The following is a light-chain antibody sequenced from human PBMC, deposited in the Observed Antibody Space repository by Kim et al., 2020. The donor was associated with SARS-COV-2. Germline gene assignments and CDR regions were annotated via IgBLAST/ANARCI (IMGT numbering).Light chain of an antibody. CDR2: GAS. Sequence: VSPGERATLSCRASQRVSRNLAWYQQKPSPAPRLLIYGASTRATGIPARFSGSGSGTEFTLTISSLQSEDFAVYYCQQYNNWPPYPFGQGTKLEI. J-gene: IGKJ2*01. CDR1: QRVSRN. V-gene: IGKV3-15*01. CDR3: QQYNNWPPYP.